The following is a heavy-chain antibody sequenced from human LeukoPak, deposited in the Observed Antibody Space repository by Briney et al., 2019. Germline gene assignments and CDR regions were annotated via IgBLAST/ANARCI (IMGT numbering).Heavy chain of an antibody. D-gene: IGHD2-2*01. CDR3: ARDYASNALDI. CDR2: MNEDGSTK. J-gene: IGHJ3*02. CDR1: GFTFSSSW. V-gene: IGHV3-7*01. Sequence: PGGSLRLSCAASGFTFSSSWMTWVRQAPGKGLEWVANMNEDGSTKNYVDSVKGRFTISRDNAQNSLFLQINSLRAEDMAVYYCARDYASNALDIWGQGTMVTVSS.